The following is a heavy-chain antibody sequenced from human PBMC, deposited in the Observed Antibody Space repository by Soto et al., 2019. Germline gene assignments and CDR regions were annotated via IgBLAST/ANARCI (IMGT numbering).Heavy chain of an antibody. Sequence: QVQLVQSGAEVRKPGASVKVSCKASGYTFNRHYIQWVRQAPGQGLEWMGMIDPSGGDTNYAKKFQGRVTLTSDTSTSTVDMELSSLRSEDTAVYYCAKRRGGGLTRSSVDYWGPGTLVIVSS. J-gene: IGHJ4*02. CDR3: AKRRGGGLTRSSVDY. CDR1: GYTFNRHY. CDR2: IDPSGGDT. D-gene: IGHD3-16*01. V-gene: IGHV1-46*02.